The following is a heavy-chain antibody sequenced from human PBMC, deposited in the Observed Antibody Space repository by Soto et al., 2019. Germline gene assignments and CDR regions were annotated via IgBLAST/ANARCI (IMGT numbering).Heavy chain of an antibody. CDR3: ARDPAPYYYDSSGGDY. Sequence: QVQLVQSGAEVKKPGASVKVSCKASGYTFTSYDINWVRQATGQGLEWMGWMNPNSGNTGYAQKFQGRVTMTRNTSLSTAYMELSSLRSEDTAVYYCARDPAPYYYDSSGGDYWGQGTLVTVSS. CDR2: MNPNSGNT. V-gene: IGHV1-8*01. J-gene: IGHJ4*02. D-gene: IGHD3-22*01. CDR1: GYTFTSYD.